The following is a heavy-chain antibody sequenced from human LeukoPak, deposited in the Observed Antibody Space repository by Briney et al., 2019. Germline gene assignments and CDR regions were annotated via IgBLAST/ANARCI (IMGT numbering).Heavy chain of an antibody. D-gene: IGHD4-11*01. Sequence: GASVKVSCKASGYIFTDFHVHGVGQAPGQGLDWVGIINPTRGATTYAQKFQGRVTMTGDMFTSTVYMELSGLGSEDTAVYYCAREVSWTTVTTRHYFYSYMDVWGKGTTVTVSS. CDR3: AREVSWTTVTTRHYFYSYMDV. J-gene: IGHJ6*03. V-gene: IGHV1-46*01. CDR1: GYIFTDFH. CDR2: INPTRGAT.